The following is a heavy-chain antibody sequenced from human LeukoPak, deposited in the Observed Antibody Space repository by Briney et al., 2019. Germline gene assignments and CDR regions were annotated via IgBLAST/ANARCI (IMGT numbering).Heavy chain of an antibody. D-gene: IGHD3-3*01. J-gene: IGHJ4*02. CDR1: GGAISSYY. Sequence: SETLSLTCTVSGGAISSYYWSWFRQPPGKGLEWIGYIYYRGSTNYNPSLKSRVTISVDTSKNQFSLKLSSVTAADTAVYYCARAPGGDYDFWSGRSYYFDYWGQGTLVTVSS. CDR2: IYYRGST. CDR3: ARAPGGDYDFWSGRSYYFDY. V-gene: IGHV4-59*01.